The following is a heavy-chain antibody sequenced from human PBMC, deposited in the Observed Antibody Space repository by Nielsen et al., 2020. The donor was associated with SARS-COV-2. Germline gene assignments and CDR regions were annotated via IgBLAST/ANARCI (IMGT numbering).Heavy chain of an antibody. J-gene: IGHJ5*02. V-gene: IGHV4-34*01. CDR3: ARGVRYFDWLFHTDNWFDP. CDR1: GGSFSGYY. D-gene: IGHD3-9*01. Sequence: SETLSLTCAVYGGSFSGYYWSWIRQPPGKGLEWIGEINHSGSTNYNPSLKSRVTISVDTSKNQFSLKLSSVTAADTAVYYCARGVRYFDWLFHTDNWFDPWGQGTLVTVSS. CDR2: INHSGST.